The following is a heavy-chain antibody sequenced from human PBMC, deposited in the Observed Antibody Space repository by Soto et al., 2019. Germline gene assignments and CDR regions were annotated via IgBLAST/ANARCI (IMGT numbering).Heavy chain of an antibody. CDR3: ARRYGPGFDY. Sequence: SETLSLTCTVSGGSISSYYWSWIRQPPGKGLEWIGYIYCSRSTNYNPSLKSRVTISVDTSKNQFSLKLSSVTAADTAVYYCARRYGPGFDYWGQGTPVTVSS. CDR2: IYCSRST. CDR1: GGSISSYY. J-gene: IGHJ4*02. D-gene: IGHD4-17*01. V-gene: IGHV4-59*08.